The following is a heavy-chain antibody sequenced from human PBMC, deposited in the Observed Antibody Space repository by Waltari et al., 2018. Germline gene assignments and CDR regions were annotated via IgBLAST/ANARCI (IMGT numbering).Heavy chain of an antibody. CDR1: GFTFSSYS. CDR2: ISSSSSYI. V-gene: IGHV3-21*01. J-gene: IGHJ6*03. CDR3: VTQQSYYYYYMDV. Sequence: EVQLVESGGGLVKPGGSLRLSCAASGFTFSSYSMNWVRQAPGKGLEWVSSISSSSSYIYYADSVKGRFTISRDNAKNSLYLQMNSLRAEDTAVYYCVTQQSYYYYYMDVWGKGTTVTVSS. D-gene: IGHD6-13*01.